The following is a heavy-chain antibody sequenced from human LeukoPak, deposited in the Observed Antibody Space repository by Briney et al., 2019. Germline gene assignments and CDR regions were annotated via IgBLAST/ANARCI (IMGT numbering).Heavy chain of an antibody. CDR2: IYYSGST. CDR1: GGSISSSGYY. Sequence: SETLSLTCTVSGGSISSSGYYWSWIRQHPGKGLEWIGYIYYSGSTYYNPSLKSRVTISVDTSKNQFSLKLNSVTAADTAVYYCARDLAGSYWFDPWGQGTLSPSPQ. V-gene: IGHV4-31*03. CDR3: ARDLAGSYWFDP. D-gene: IGHD3-10*01. J-gene: IGHJ5*02.